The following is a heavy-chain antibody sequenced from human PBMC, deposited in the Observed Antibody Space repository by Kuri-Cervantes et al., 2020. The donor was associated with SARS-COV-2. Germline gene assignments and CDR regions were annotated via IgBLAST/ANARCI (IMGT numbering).Heavy chain of an antibody. J-gene: IGHJ5*02. CDR1: GFTFNTNW. CDR2: LRSDGSAF. D-gene: IGHD1-14*01. CDR3: AGGEPILYH. Sequence: GESLKISCVASGFTFNTNWMNWVRQVPGKGLMWVSRLRSDGSAFEYADSVKGRFTVSRDNARNTVYLQMDSLRVEDTAVYYCAGGEPILYHWGQGTLVTVSS. V-gene: IGHV3-74*01.